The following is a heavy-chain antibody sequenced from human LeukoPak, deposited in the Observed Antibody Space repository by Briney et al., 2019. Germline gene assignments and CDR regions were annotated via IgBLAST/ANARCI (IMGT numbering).Heavy chain of an antibody. J-gene: IGHJ3*02. CDR1: GGSFSGYY. Sequence: SETLSLTCAVYGGSFSGYYWSWIRQPPGKGLEWIGEINHSGSTNYNPSLKSRVTISVDTSKNQFSLKLSSVTAADTAVYYCARSIGYCTNGVCSSWAFDIWGQGTMVTVSS. V-gene: IGHV4-34*01. CDR2: INHSGST. D-gene: IGHD2-8*01. CDR3: ARSIGYCTNGVCSSWAFDI.